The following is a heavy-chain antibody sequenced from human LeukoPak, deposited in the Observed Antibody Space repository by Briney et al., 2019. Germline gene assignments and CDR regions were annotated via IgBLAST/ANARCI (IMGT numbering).Heavy chain of an antibody. CDR3: ARIQESYYDFWSGLAPSNYYMDV. V-gene: IGHV4-59*01. CDR2: IYYSGST. Sequence: PSETLSLTCTVSGGSISSYYWSWLRQPPGKGLEWIGYIYYSGSTNYNTSLKSRVTISVDTSKNQFSLTLSSVTAADTAVYCCARIQESYYDFWSGLAPSNYYMDVWGKGTTVTVSS. J-gene: IGHJ6*03. CDR1: GGSISSYY. D-gene: IGHD3-3*01.